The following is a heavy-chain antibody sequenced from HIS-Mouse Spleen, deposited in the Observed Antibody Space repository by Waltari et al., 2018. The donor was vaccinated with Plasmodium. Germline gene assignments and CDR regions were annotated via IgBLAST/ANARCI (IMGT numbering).Heavy chain of an antibody. CDR3: ARQLAYYDFWSGYSRGYYFDY. J-gene: IGHJ4*02. D-gene: IGHD3-3*01. V-gene: IGHV4-39*01. CDR2: IYYSGST. CDR1: GGPISSSSYY. Sequence: QLQLQESGPGLVKPSETLSLTCTVPGGPISSSSYYWGWIRQPPGKGLEWIGSIYYSGSTYYNPSLKSRVTISVDTSKNQFSLKLSSVTAADTAVYYCARQLAYYDFWSGYSRGYYFDYWGQGTLVTVSS.